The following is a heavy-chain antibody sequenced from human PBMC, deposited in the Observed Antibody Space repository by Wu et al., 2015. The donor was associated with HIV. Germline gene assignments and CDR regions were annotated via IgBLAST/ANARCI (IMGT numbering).Heavy chain of an antibody. J-gene: IGHJ6*03. CDR1: GGTFSTYA. V-gene: IGHV1-69*12. D-gene: IGHD3-10*01. Sequence: QVQLVQSGAEVKKPGSSVKVSCTASGGTFSTYAISWVRQAPGQGLEWMGGMFPIFGTANYAQKFQGRVTITADEDMDTVYMELSSLKSEDTAIYYCAKGGVRCRHFLLHMDVWGKGTTVTVSS. CDR2: MFPIFGTA. CDR3: AKGGVRCRHFLLHMDV.